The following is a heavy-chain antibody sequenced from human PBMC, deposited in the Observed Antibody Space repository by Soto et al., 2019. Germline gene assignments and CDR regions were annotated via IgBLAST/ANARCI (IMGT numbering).Heavy chain of an antibody. CDR3: ARRIALSGTAGAPGD. V-gene: IGHV4-4*02. CDR2: IYQTGTT. Sequence: QVQLQESGPGLVKPSGTLSLTCGVSRGSVSSNNWWTWVRQPPGKGLEWIGEIYQTGTTNYNPSLQSRVTISLDKSNNHFSLKLNSVTAADTAVYYCARRIALSGTAGAPGDWGQGTLVIASS. CDR1: RGSVSSNNW. J-gene: IGHJ4*02. D-gene: IGHD6-19*01.